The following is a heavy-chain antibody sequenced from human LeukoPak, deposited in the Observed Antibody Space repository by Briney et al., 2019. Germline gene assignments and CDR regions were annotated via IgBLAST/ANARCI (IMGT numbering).Heavy chain of an antibody. CDR2: MYSTGTT. Sequence: GGSLRLSCAVSGFTVSGNYMSWVRQAPGKGLEWVSVMYSTGTTDYADSVKGRFTISRDNSKNTLYLQMNNLRAEDTAVYYCAREGGPYSSTLRGQWGQGTPVTVSS. V-gene: IGHV3-53*01. CDR1: GFTVSGNY. CDR3: AREGGPYSSTLRGQ. J-gene: IGHJ4*02. D-gene: IGHD6-19*01.